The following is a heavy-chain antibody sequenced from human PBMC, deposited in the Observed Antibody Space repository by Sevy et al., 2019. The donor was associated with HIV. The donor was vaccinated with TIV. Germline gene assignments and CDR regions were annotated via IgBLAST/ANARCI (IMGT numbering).Heavy chain of an antibody. CDR2: ISSSSTTI. J-gene: IGHJ4*02. V-gene: IGHV3-48*02. Sequence: GGSLRLSCAASGFTFSSYSMNWVRQAPGKGLEWVSYISSSSTTIYYADSVKGRFTISRDNAKNSLYLRMNSLRDEDTAVYYCARGYTGYDVGPLDYWGQGTLVTVSS. D-gene: IGHD5-12*01. CDR1: GFTFSSYS. CDR3: ARGYTGYDVGPLDY.